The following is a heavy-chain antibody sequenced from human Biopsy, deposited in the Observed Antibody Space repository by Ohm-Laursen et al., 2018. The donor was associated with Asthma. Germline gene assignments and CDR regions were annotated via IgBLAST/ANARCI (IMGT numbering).Heavy chain of an antibody. D-gene: IGHD1-7*01. CDR2: ISSSSSYI. J-gene: IGHJ4*02. Sequence: GSLRLSCSASGFTFSSHSMNWVRQAPGKGLEWVSSISSSSSYIYYADSVKGRFTISRDNAKNSLYLQMNSLTPDDTAVYFCARDSLGISGTIYWYDWWGQGTLVTVSS. V-gene: IGHV3-21*01. CDR1: GFTFSSHS. CDR3: ARDSLGISGTIYWYDW.